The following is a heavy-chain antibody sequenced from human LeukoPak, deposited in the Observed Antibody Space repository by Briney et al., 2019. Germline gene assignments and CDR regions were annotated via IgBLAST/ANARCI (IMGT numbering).Heavy chain of an antibody. CDR1: GYSVGSAYY. V-gene: IGHV4-38-2*01. Sequence: PSEALSLTCAVPGYSVGSAYYWVWIRQPPGKGLEWLGAISHNGNAYYNPSLKSRLTMSVDTSKNQFSLNLNSVAAADTAVYFCARDPNWDSWFDPWGQGALVTVSS. CDR3: ARDPNWDSWFDP. J-gene: IGHJ5*02. D-gene: IGHD3-16*01. CDR2: ISHNGNA.